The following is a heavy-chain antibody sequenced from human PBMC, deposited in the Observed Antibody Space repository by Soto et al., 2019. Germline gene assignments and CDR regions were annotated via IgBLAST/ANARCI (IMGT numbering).Heavy chain of an antibody. CDR2: ILPVSGRT. V-gene: IGHV1-69*01. CDR3: ATGWNEVPY. J-gene: IGHJ4*02. CDR1: GASFSNYL. Sequence: QVQLVQSGAEVRKPGSSVRVSCKASGASFSNYLISWVRQAHGQGLECMGGILPVSGRTNYAKKLQGRVTITADSATSTVYMEVSTLSYEDTAVYFCATGWNEVPYWGQGTLVTVSS. D-gene: IGHD1-1*01.